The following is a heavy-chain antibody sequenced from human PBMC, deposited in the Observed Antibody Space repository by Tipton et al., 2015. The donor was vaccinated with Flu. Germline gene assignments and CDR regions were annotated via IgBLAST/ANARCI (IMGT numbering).Heavy chain of an antibody. CDR3: ARDYNWGERY. CDR2: IDPTSSHI. D-gene: IGHD7-27*01. CDR1: GFSFNIYT. V-gene: IGHV3-21*01. Sequence: SLRLSCAASGFSFNIYTMMWVRLVQGKGLEWVASIDPTSSHIHYGDSVRSRITISRDNAKYSVFLHMDSLGDDDTAVYFCARDYNWGERYWGQGTLVAVSS. J-gene: IGHJ4*02.